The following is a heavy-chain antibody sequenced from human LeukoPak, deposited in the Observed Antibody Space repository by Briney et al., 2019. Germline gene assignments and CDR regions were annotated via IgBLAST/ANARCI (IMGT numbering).Heavy chain of an antibody. Sequence: PSETLSLTCTVSGGSVSSDDYSWSWIRQPPGKGLEWIGEINHSGSTNYNPSLKSRVTISVDTSKNQFSLKLSSVTAADTAVYYCARFSRATTIFGVVIGFSWFDPWGQGTLVTVSS. J-gene: IGHJ5*02. CDR3: ARFSRATTIFGVVIGFSWFDP. V-gene: IGHV4-34*01. CDR2: INHSGST. D-gene: IGHD3-3*01. CDR1: GGSVSSDDYS.